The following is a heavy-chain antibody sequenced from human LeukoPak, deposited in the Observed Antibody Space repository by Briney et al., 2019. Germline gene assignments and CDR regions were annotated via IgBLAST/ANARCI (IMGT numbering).Heavy chain of an antibody. V-gene: IGHV3-74*01. J-gene: IGHJ4*02. D-gene: IGHD4-17*01. CDR2: INSDGSRT. CDR1: GFTFSSYW. CDR3: ARDTDTVTTILDY. Sequence: GGSLRPSCAASGFTFSSYWMHWVRQAPGKGLVWVSRINSDGSRTSYADSVKGRFTISRDNAKNTLYLQMNSLRAEDTAVYYCARDTDTVTTILDYWGQGTLVTVSS.